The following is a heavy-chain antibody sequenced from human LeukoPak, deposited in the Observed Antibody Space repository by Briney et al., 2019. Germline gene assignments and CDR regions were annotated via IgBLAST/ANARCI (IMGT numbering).Heavy chain of an antibody. Sequence: ASVKVSCKASGYTFTGYYMHWVRQAPGQGLDWMGQINPNSGGTNYAQKYQGRVTKTRDKSISTADMELRRLRSYDTAVYYCAREGYYDSSGYYYVGNYWGQGTLVTVSS. CDR2: INPNSGGT. J-gene: IGHJ4*02. D-gene: IGHD3-22*01. CDR1: GYTFTGYY. V-gene: IGHV1-2*06. CDR3: AREGYYDSSGYYYVGNY.